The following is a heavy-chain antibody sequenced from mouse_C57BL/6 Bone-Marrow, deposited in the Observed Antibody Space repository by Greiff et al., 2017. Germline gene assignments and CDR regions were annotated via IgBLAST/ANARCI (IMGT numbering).Heavy chain of an antibody. CDR3: TRDDGWFAY. D-gene: IGHD2-12*01. V-gene: IGHV1-15*01. CDR2: IDPETGGT. J-gene: IGHJ3*01. CDR1: GYTFTDYE. Sequence: ESGAELVRPGASVTLSCKASGYTFTDYEMHWVKQTPVHGLEWIGAIDPETGGTAYNQKFKGKAILTADKSSSTAYMELRSLTSEDSAVYYCTRDDGWFAYWGQGTLVTVSA.